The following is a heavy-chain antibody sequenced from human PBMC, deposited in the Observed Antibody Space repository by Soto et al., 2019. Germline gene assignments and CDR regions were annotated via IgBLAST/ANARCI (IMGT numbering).Heavy chain of an antibody. Sequence: GRPQRLSCAASGFTFSNYAMSCVRKAPGKGLKWVSAISGSGGSTYYADSVKGRFTISRDNSKNTLYLQMNSLRAEDTAVYYCAKGYIPHYYYGMDVWGQGTTVTVSS. V-gene: IGHV3-23*01. D-gene: IGHD1-26*01. J-gene: IGHJ6*02. CDR3: AKGYIPHYYYGMDV. CDR1: GFTFSNYA. CDR2: ISGSGGST.